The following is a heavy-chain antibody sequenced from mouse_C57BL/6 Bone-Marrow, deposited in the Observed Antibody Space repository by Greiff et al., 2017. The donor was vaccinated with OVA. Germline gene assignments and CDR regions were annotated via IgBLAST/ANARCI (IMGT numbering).Heavy chain of an antibody. CDR3: TTFYYGSSLYYFDY. D-gene: IGHD1-1*01. V-gene: IGHV14-4*01. J-gene: IGHJ2*01. Sequence: EVHLVESGAELVRPGASVKLSCTASGFNIKDDYMHWVKQRPEQGLEWIGWIDPENGDTEYASKFQGKATITADTSSNTAYLQLSSLTSEDTAVYYCTTFYYGSSLYYFDYWGQGTTLTVSS. CDR2: IDPENGDT. CDR1: GFNIKDDY.